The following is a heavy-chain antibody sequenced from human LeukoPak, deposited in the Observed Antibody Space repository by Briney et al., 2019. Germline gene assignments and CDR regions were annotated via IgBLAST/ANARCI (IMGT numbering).Heavy chain of an antibody. V-gene: IGHV3-48*01. J-gene: IGHJ4*02. D-gene: IGHD6-6*01. CDR3: ARGGAARPDY. CDR1: GFTFSSYG. Sequence: GGSLRLSCAASGFTFSSYGMDWVRQPPGKGLEWVSYISSSSSNINYADSVKGRFTISRDNAKNSLYLQMNSLRAEDTAVYYCARGGAARPDYWGQGTLVTVSA. CDR2: ISSSSSNI.